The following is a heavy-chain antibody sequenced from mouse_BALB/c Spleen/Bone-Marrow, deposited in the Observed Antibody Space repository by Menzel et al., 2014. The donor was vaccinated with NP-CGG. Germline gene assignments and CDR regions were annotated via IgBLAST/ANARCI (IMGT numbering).Heavy chain of an antibody. V-gene: IGHV1-80*01. CDR2: IFPGDGDT. Sequence: VQLQQSGAELVRPGSSVKISCKASGYVFSSYWMNWVKQRPGQGLEWIGQIFPGDGDTNYNGQFKGKATLTADRSSSTAFMQLSSLTSEDSAVYFCARGDFDYDFTMDYWGQRTPVTVSS. D-gene: IGHD2-4*01. J-gene: IGHJ4*01. CDR1: GYVFSSYW. CDR3: ARGDFDYDFTMDY.